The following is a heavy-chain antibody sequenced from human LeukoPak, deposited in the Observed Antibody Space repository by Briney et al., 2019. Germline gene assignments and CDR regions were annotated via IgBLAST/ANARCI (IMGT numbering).Heavy chain of an antibody. CDR1: GFTFSDYN. V-gene: IGHV3-11*01. CDR2: ISRSGSTK. Sequence: GGSLRLSCAASGFTFSDYNMRWIRQAPGKGLEWVSSISRSGSTKYYADSVKGRFTISRDNAKNSLFLQMNSLRAEDTAVYYCARARSSYGYGDAFDIWGQGTMVTVSS. J-gene: IGHJ3*02. CDR3: ARARSSYGYGDAFDI. D-gene: IGHD5-18*01.